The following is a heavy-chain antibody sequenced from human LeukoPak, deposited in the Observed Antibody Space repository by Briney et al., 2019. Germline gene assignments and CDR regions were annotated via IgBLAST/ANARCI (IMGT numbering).Heavy chain of an antibody. CDR1: GVSFSGYY. V-gene: IGHV4-34*01. D-gene: IGHD3-10*01. CDR3: ARAGYYYGSGSYLKDFQH. CDR2: INHSGST. J-gene: IGHJ1*01. Sequence: SETLSLTCAVYGVSFSGYYWSWIRQPPGKGLEWIGEINHSGSTNYNPSLKSRATISVDTSKNQFSLKLSSVTAADTAVYYCARAGYYYGSGSYLKDFQHWGQGTLVTVSS.